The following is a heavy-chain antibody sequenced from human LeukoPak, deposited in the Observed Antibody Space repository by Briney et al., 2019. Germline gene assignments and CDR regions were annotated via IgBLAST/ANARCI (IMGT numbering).Heavy chain of an antibody. D-gene: IGHD2-15*01. Sequence: PGGSLRLSCAASGFTFSSYEMNWARQAPGKGLEWVSYISSGGSTISYADSVKGRFTISRDNAKSSLYLQMNSLRAEDTAVYYCARVSLCSGGSCYYFLDYWGQGTLVTVSS. CDR3: ARVSLCSGGSCYYFLDY. CDR2: ISSGGSTI. V-gene: IGHV3-48*03. J-gene: IGHJ4*02. CDR1: GFTFSSYE.